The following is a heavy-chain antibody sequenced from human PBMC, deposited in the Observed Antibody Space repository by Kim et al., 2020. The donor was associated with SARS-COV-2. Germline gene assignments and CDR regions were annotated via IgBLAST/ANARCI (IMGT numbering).Heavy chain of an antibody. CDR2: ISAYNGNT. CDR3: ARDCEPAVADKCWDY. J-gene: IGHJ4*02. D-gene: IGHD6-19*01. Sequence: ASVKVSCKASGYTFTSYGISWVRQAPGQGLEWMGWISAYNGNTNYAQKLQGRVTMTTDTSTSTAYMELRSLRSDDTAVYYCARDCEPAVADKCWDYWGQGTLVTVSS. V-gene: IGHV1-18*01. CDR1: GYTFTSYG.